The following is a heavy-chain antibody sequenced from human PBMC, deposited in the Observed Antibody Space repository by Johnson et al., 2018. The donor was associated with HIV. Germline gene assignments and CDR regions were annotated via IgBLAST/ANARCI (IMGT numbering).Heavy chain of an antibody. CDR2: ISYDGSSK. CDR3: ARDVTKDDVEI. Sequence: VQLVESGGGVVQPGRSLRLSCAASGFTFSDHAMHWVRQAPGKGLEWVAVISYDGSSKYYADSVKGRFTISRDNSKNTLYLQMNSLRAEDTAVYYCARDVTKDDVEIWGQGTMVTVSS. J-gene: IGHJ3*02. CDR1: GFTFSDHA. V-gene: IGHV3-30*14. D-gene: IGHD4-17*01.